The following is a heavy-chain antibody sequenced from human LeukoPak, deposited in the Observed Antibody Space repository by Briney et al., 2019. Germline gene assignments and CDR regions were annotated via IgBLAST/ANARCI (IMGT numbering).Heavy chain of an antibody. Sequence: GESLKISFKGSGYSFTSYWIGRVRQMPGKGLEWIGIIYPGDSDTRHSPSFQGKVPISADKSISTAYLQWSSLKASDTAMYYCASHKGSGYGGYYFDYWGQGTLVTVSS. D-gene: IGHD5-12*01. CDR2: IYPGDSDT. CDR1: GYSFTSYW. CDR3: ASHKGSGYGGYYFDY. V-gene: IGHV5-51*01. J-gene: IGHJ4*02.